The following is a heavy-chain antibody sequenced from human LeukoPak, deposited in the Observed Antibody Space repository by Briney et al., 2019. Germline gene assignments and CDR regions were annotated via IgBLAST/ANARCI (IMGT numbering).Heavy chain of an antibody. Sequence: GGSLRLSCAASGFTFSSYSMNWVRQAPGKGLEWVSSISSSSSYIYYADSVKGRFTISRDNSKNTLYLQMNSLRAEDTAVYYCAKLSPYGSGSYSNAFDIWGQGTMVTVSS. D-gene: IGHD3-10*01. J-gene: IGHJ3*02. V-gene: IGHV3-21*04. CDR3: AKLSPYGSGSYSNAFDI. CDR1: GFTFSSYS. CDR2: ISSSSSYI.